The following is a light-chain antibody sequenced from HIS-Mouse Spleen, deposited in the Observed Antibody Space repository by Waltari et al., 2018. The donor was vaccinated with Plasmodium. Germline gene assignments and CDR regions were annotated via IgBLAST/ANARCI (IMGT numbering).Light chain of an antibody. J-gene: IGLJ3*02. V-gene: IGLV3-10*01. Sequence: SYELTPPPSVSVSPGQTARHTCSGNALPQKSAYWYQQKSGQAPGLVIYEDSKRPSGIPERFSGSSSGTMATLTISGAQVEDEADYYCYSTDSSGNHRVFGGGTKLTVL. CDR2: EDS. CDR1: ALPQKS. CDR3: YSTDSSGNHRV.